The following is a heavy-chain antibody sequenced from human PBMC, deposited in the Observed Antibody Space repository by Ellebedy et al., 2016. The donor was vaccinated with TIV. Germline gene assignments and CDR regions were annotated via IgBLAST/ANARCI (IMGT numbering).Heavy chain of an antibody. V-gene: IGHV3-23*01. CDR3: AKEVGARFDY. CDR1: GFTFSSYA. D-gene: IGHD1-26*01. J-gene: IGHJ4*02. Sequence: GESLKISXAASGFTFSSYAMSWVRQAPGKGLEWVSAISGSGGSTYYADSVKGRFTISRDNSKNTLYLQMNSLRAEDTAVYYCAKEVGARFDYWGQGTLVTVSS. CDR2: ISGSGGST.